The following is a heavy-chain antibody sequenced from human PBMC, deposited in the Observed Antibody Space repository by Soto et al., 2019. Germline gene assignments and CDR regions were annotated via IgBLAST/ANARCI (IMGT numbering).Heavy chain of an antibody. V-gene: IGHV3-15*01. Sequence: EVQLVESGGGLVKPGGSLRLSCAASGFTFSNAWMSWVRQAPGKGLGWVGRIKSKTDGGTTDYAAPVKDRFTISRDDSKNTLYLQMNSLKTEDTAVYYCTTSHYAPWGMDVWGQGTTVTVSS. D-gene: IGHD4-17*01. J-gene: IGHJ6*02. CDR1: GFTFSNAW. CDR2: IKSKTDGGTT. CDR3: TTSHYAPWGMDV.